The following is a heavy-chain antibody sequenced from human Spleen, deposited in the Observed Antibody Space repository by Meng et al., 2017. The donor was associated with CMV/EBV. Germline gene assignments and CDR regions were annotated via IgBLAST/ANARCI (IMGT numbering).Heavy chain of an antibody. CDR2: IYYSGST. V-gene: IGHV4-31*02. D-gene: IGHD3-3*01. Sequence: SGGSISSGGYYWSWIRQHPGKGLEWIGYIYYSGSTYYNPSLKSRVTISVDTSKNQFSLKVSSVTAADTAVYYCARAYYDFWSGYFDYWGQGTLVTVSS. CDR3: ARAYYDFWSGYFDY. CDR1: GGSISSGGYY. J-gene: IGHJ4*02.